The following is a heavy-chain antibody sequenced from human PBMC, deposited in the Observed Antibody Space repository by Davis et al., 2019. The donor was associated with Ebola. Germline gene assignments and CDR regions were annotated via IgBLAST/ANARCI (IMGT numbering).Heavy chain of an antibody. D-gene: IGHD5-24*01. J-gene: IGHJ4*02. CDR3: AKWDGYGDY. CDR1: GFTFNIYA. Sequence: PSETLSLTCAASGFTFNIYAMSWVRQAPGKGLEWVSSLTRTGGTTYYSDSVKGRFTISRDNSQNTLYLQMSSLRTEDTAVYFCAKWDGYGDYWGQGTLVTVSS. V-gene: IGHV3-23*01. CDR2: LTRTGGTT.